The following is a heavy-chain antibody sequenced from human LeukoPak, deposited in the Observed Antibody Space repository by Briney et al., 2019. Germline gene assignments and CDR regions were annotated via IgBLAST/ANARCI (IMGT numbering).Heavy chain of an antibody. CDR2: INSDGSST. D-gene: IGHD3-22*01. Sequence: PGGSLRLSCAASGFTFSSYWMHWVRQAPGKGLVWVSRINSDGSSTSYADSVKGRFTISRDNAKNTLYLQMNSLRAEDTAVYYCARDLSGYYDSSEIDYWGQGTLVTVSS. V-gene: IGHV3-74*01. CDR3: ARDLSGYYDSSEIDY. J-gene: IGHJ4*02. CDR1: GFTFSSYW.